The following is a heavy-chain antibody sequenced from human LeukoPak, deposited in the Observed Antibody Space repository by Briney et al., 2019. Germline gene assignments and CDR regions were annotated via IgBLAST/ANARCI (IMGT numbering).Heavy chain of an antibody. Sequence: SETLSLTCTVSGGSISSSSYYWGWIRQPPGKGLEWIGSTYHSGSTYSTPSLKSRVTISVDTSKNQFSLKLSSVTAADTAVYYCAGLTRIAVAGHFDYWGQGTLVTVSS. CDR1: GGSISSSSYY. CDR3: AGLTRIAVAGHFDY. D-gene: IGHD6-19*01. J-gene: IGHJ4*02. CDR2: TYHSGST. V-gene: IGHV4-39*01.